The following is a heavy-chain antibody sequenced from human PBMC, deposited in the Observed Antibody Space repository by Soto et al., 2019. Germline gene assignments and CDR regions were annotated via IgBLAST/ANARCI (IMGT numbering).Heavy chain of an antibody. D-gene: IGHD3-22*01. CDR2: IRSKAYGGTT. J-gene: IGHJ4*02. Sequence: GGSLRLSCTASGFTFGDYAMSWVRQAPGKGLEWVGFIRSKAYGGTTEYAASVKGRFTISRDDSKSIAYLQMNSLKTEDTAVYYCTSPNYYDSSGFFDYWGQGTLVTVSS. CDR3: TSPNYYDSSGFFDY. V-gene: IGHV3-49*04. CDR1: GFTFGDYA.